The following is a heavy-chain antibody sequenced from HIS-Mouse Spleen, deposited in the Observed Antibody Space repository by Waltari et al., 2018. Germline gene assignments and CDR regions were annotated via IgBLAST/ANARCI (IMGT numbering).Heavy chain of an antibody. D-gene: IGHD3-22*01. CDR1: GGTFSSYA. CDR2: IIPILGIA. Sequence: QVQLVQSGAEVKTPGSSVKVSCKASGGTFSSYAISWVRQAPGTGLEWMGRIIPILGIANYAQKFQGRVTITADKSTSTAYMELSSLRSEDTAVYYCARDGDTYYYDSSGYKTFDYWGQGTLVTVSS. J-gene: IGHJ4*02. CDR3: ARDGDTYYYDSSGYKTFDY. V-gene: IGHV1-69*04.